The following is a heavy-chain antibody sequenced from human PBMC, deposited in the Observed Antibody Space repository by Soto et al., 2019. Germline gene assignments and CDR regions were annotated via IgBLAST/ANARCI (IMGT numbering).Heavy chain of an antibody. CDR3: ARVLGYYDSSGYYYDALGAFDI. CDR1: GGSIISSSYY. D-gene: IGHD3-22*01. J-gene: IGHJ3*02. CDR2: IYYSGST. Sequence: PSETLSLTCTVSGGSIISSSYYWGWIRQPPGKGLEWIGSIYYSGSTYYNPSLKSRVTISVDTSKNQFSLKLSSVTAADTAVYYCARVLGYYDSSGYYYDALGAFDIWGQGTMVTVSS. V-gene: IGHV4-39*01.